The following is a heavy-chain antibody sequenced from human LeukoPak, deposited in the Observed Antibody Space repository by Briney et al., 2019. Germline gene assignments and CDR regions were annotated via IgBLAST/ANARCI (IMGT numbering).Heavy chain of an antibody. D-gene: IGHD2-8*02. CDR2: IWYDGSKK. J-gene: IGHJ4*02. CDR3: ARYNTGSVDY. Sequence: GGSLRLSCAASGFTFSSYGMHWFRQAPGKGLEWVAVIWYDGSKKYYADSVKGRFTISRDNSKNTLYLQMDSLRDTAVYYCARYNTGSVDYWGRGSLATVSS. CDR1: GFTFSSYG. V-gene: IGHV3-33*01.